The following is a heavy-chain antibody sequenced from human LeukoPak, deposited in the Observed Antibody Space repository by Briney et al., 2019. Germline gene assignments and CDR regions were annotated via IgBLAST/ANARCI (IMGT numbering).Heavy chain of an antibody. V-gene: IGHV3-21*01. Sequence: PGRSLRLSWAASGFTLSSYSMNWVRQAPGKGLEWVSSITSSSTYIYYADSVKGRFTISRDNAKNALYLQMNSLRAEDTAVYYCARGETSWTLPIDYWGQGTLVTV. CDR3: ARGETSWTLPIDY. CDR2: ITSSSTYI. CDR1: GFTLSSYS. J-gene: IGHJ4*02. D-gene: IGHD2-2*01.